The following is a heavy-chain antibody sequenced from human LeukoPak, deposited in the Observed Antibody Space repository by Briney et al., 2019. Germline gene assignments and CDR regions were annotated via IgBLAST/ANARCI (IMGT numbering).Heavy chain of an antibody. CDR3: AKDSSSWKNGAFDI. D-gene: IGHD6-13*01. CDR2: ISGSGGST. CDR1: VFTFSSYG. Sequence: GGTLRLACAASVFTFSSYGMSWVRQAPGKGLEWVSAISGSGGSTYYADSVKGRFTISRDNSKNTLYLQMNSLRAEDSAVYYCAKDSSSWKNGAFDIWGQGTMVTVSS. V-gene: IGHV3-23*01. J-gene: IGHJ3*02.